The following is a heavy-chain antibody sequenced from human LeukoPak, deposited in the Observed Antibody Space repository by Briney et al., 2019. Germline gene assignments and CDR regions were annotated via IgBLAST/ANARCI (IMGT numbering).Heavy chain of an antibody. D-gene: IGHD3-10*01. CDR2: ISGSGGGT. Sequence: GSLRLSCAASGFTFSSYAMSWVRQAPGRGLEWVSAISGSGGGTYYADSVKGRFTISRDNSKNTLYLQMNSLRAEDTAVYYCAKDLEPILLWFGESPNWFDPWGQGTLVTVSS. V-gene: IGHV3-23*01. J-gene: IGHJ5*02. CDR3: AKDLEPILLWFGESPNWFDP. CDR1: GFTFSSYA.